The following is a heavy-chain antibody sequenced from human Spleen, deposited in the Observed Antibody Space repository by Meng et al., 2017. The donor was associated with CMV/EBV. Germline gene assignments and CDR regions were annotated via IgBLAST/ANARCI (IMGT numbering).Heavy chain of an antibody. CDR3: ARMGYGYNYFDY. V-gene: IGHV2-70D*14. J-gene: IGHJ4*02. D-gene: IGHD5-24*01. CDR1: GFSLSTSRMR. CDR2: IDCDDDK. Sequence: SGPTLVKPTQTLTLTCTFSGFSLSTSRMRVSWIRQPPGKALEWLARIDCDDDKFYSTSLKTRLTISKDTSKNHVVLTMTNMHPVDTATYYCARMGYGYNYFDYWGQGTLVTVSS.